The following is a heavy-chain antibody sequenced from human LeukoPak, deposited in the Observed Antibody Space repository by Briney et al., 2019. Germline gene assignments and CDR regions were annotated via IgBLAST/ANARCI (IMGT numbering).Heavy chain of an antibody. D-gene: IGHD2-15*01. J-gene: IGHJ4*02. CDR2: IYYTGTT. CDR1: GASITSGTYY. V-gene: IGHV4-31*03. CDR3: ARVGSRDTFHFDY. Sequence: PSQTLSLTCTVSGASITSGTYYSSWIRQHPGKGLEWIGYIYYTGTTDYNPSLKSRVTISRDTSKNQFSLSLSSVTVEDTAVFYCARVGSRDTFHFDYWGQGSLVTVSS.